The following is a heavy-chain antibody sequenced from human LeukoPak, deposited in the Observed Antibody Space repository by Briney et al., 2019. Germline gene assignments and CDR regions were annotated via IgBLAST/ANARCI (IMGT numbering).Heavy chain of an antibody. CDR1: GFTFSSHG. V-gene: IGHV3-30*02. CDR2: IRYDGSNK. Sequence: GGSLRLSCAASGFTFSSHGMHWVRQTPAKGLEWVAFIRYDGSNKYYADSVKGRFIISRDNSKNTLFLQMSSLRPEDTAVYYCAKGGKYDILTGYRRSRLLGDFWGQGTLVTVSS. CDR3: AKGGKYDILTGYRRSRLLGDF. J-gene: IGHJ4*02. D-gene: IGHD3-9*01.